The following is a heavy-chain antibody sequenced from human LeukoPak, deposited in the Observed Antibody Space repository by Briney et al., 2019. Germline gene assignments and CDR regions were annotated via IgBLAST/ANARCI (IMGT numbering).Heavy chain of an antibody. CDR2: MNPNSGNT. CDR1: GYTFTSYD. CDR3: ARGSHVAAAGRNWFNP. Sequence: GASVKVSCKASGYTFTSYDINWVRQATGQGLEWMGWMNPNSGNTGYAQKFQGRVTMTRNTSISTAYMELSSLRSEDTAVYYCARGSHVAAAGRNWFNPWGQGTLVTVSS. J-gene: IGHJ5*02. D-gene: IGHD6-13*01. V-gene: IGHV1-8*01.